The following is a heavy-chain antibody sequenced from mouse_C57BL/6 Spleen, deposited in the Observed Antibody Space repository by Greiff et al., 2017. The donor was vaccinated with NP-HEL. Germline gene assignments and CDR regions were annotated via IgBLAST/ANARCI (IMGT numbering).Heavy chain of an antibody. CDR1: GYTFTDYE. CDR3: TRSGRDYERAMDY. D-gene: IGHD2-4*01. Sequence: VQLQQSGAELVRPGASVTLSCKASGYTFTDYEMHWVKQTPVHGLEWIGAIDPETGGTAYNQKFKGKAILTADKSSSTAYMELRSLTSEDSAVYYRTRSGRDYERAMDYWGQGTSVTVSS. J-gene: IGHJ4*01. V-gene: IGHV1-15*01. CDR2: IDPETGGT.